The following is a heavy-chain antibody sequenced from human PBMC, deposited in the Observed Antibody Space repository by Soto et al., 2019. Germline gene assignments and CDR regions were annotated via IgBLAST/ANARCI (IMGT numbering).Heavy chain of an antibody. CDR1: GGSINFYY. Sequence: SETLSLTCTVSGGSINFYYWSWIRQPPGKGLEWIGSIYYSGNTNYNPSFKSRATISVDTSKNQFSLKLTSVTAADTAVYYCASSSFLRSGDLFHGLDVWGQGTTVPVSS. D-gene: IGHD3-10*01. J-gene: IGHJ6*02. CDR2: IYYSGNT. CDR3: ASSSFLRSGDLFHGLDV. V-gene: IGHV4-59*12.